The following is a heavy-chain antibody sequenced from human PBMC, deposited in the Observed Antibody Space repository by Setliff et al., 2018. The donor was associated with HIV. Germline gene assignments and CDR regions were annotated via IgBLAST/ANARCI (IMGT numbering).Heavy chain of an antibody. J-gene: IGHJ4*01. V-gene: IGHV3-23*01. CDR2: IGGSTGST. CDR1: GFAFDNYC. CDR3: ARDSGGSYTPLDY. D-gene: IGHD3-10*01. Sequence: GGSLRLSCAASGFAFDNYCMTWVRQAPGKGLEWVSAIGGSTGSTYYADSVKGRFTISRDNAKNTLYLQMNSLRAEDTAVYYCARDSGGSYTPLDYWGHGTLVTVSS.